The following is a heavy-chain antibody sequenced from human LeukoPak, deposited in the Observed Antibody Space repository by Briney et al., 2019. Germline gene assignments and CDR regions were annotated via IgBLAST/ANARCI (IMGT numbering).Heavy chain of an antibody. D-gene: IGHD5-24*01. J-gene: IGHJ3*01. CDR2: ISFSGGST. V-gene: IGHV3-23*01. CDR3: ARDIQLST. Sequence: PSETLSLTCTVSGGSIISSDYYWGWIRQPPGKGLEWVSLISFSGGSTYYADSVKGRFTISRDNSKDTLYLQMNSLRAEDTAIYYCARDIQLSTWGLGTMVTVSS. CDR1: GGSIISSDYY.